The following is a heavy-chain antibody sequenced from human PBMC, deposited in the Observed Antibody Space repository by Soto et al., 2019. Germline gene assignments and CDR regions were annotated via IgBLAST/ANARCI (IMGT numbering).Heavy chain of an antibody. V-gene: IGHV3-74*01. CDR2: ISHDGSGT. Sequence: GGSLRLSCAASGFTFSNYWMHWVRQVPGRGLVWVSRISHDGSGTSYADSVKGRFTISRDNANNTVYPKMNSLRAEDTAVSYCRSVCQYWGQRT. CDR3: RSVCQY. D-gene: IGHD4-4*01. J-gene: IGHJ4*02. CDR1: GFTFSNYW.